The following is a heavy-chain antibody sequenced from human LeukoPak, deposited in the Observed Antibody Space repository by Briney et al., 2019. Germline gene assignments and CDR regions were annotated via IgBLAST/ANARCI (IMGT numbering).Heavy chain of an antibody. V-gene: IGHV4-30-2*01. CDR3: ARGSSGYGNDY. CDR2: IYHSGST. J-gene: IGHJ4*02. D-gene: IGHD5-12*01. Sequence: SETLSLTCAVSGGSISSGGYSWSWIRQPPGSGLEWIGYIYHSGSTYYNPSLKSRVTISVDRSKNQFSLKLSSVTASDTAVYYCARGSSGYGNDYWGQGTLVTVSS. CDR1: GGSISSGGYS.